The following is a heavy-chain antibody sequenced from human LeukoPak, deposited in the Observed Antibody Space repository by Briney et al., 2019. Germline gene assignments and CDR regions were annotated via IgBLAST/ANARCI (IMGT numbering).Heavy chain of an antibody. CDR1: GFTFTNYD. J-gene: IGHJ4*02. Sequence: GGSLRLSCAASGFTFTNYDMHWVRQAAGKGLEWVSAIGTAGDTNYPGSVKGRFTISSENAKNSLYLQMNSLSAGDTAVYYCASSPAYSSSWYAIDNWGQGTLVTVSS. CDR2: IGTAGDT. D-gene: IGHD6-13*01. V-gene: IGHV3-13*01. CDR3: ASSPAYSSSWYAIDN.